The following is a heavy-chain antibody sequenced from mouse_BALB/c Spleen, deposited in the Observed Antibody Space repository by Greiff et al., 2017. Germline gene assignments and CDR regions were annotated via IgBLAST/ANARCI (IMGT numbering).Heavy chain of an antibody. D-gene: IGHD2-4*01. CDR1: GYTFTSYW. Sequence: VQLQQSGAELVRPGASVKLSCKASGYTFTSYWMNWVKQRPEQGLEWIGRIDPYDSETHYNQKFKDKAILTVDKSSSTAYMQLSSLTSEDSAVYYCARRTMITTGYAMDYWGQGTSVTVSS. CDR2: IDPYDSET. V-gene: IGHV1-52*01. J-gene: IGHJ4*01. CDR3: ARRTMITTGYAMDY.